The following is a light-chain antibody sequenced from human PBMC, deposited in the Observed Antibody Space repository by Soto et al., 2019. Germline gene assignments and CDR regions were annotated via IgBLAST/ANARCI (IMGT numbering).Light chain of an antibody. J-gene: IGKJ1*01. CDR1: QSISTY. V-gene: IGKV1-39*01. CDR2: TTS. Sequence: DIQTTQSPSSLSAYVGDRVTITCRASQSISTYLNWYLQKPGKAPNLLIYTTSILESGVPSRFSGSGSGTDFTLTISSLQPEDFATYFCQQSYSRPRTFGQGTKVEI. CDR3: QQSYSRPRT.